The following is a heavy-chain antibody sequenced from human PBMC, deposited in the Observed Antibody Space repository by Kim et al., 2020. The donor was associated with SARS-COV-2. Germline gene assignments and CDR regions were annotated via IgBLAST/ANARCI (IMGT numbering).Heavy chain of an antibody. V-gene: IGHV6-1*01. J-gene: IGHJ6*02. D-gene: IGHD1-20*01. Sequence: VKSRITINPDTSKNQFSLQLNSVTPEDTAVYYCARDIITGTHYYYYGMDVWGQGTTVTVSS. CDR3: ARDIITGTHYYYYGMDV.